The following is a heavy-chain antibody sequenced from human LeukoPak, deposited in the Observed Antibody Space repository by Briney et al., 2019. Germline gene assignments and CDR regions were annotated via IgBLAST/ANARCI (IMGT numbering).Heavy chain of an antibody. Sequence: GGSLRLSCAASGLTFSTYTMNWVRQAPGKGLERVSSISSGSSYIYYADSMKGRFTVSRDNAKNSLYLQMNSLKAEDTAVYFCASHYDIDYWGQGTLVTVSS. V-gene: IGHV3-21*06. D-gene: IGHD3-9*01. CDR2: ISSGSSYI. CDR3: ASHYDIDY. CDR1: GLTFSTYT. J-gene: IGHJ4*02.